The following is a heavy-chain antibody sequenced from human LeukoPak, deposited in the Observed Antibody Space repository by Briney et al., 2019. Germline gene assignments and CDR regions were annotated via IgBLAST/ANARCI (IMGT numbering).Heavy chain of an antibody. J-gene: IGHJ5*02. D-gene: IGHD4-23*01. CDR3: ARGEEVVSPNRFDP. Sequence: PSETLSLTCTVSGGSISSYYWSWIRQPPGKGLEWIGYIYYSGSTNYNPSLKSRVTISVDTSKNQFSLKLSSVTAADTAVYYCARGEEVVSPNRFDPWGQGTLVTVSS. V-gene: IGHV4-59*01. CDR2: IYYSGST. CDR1: GGSISSYY.